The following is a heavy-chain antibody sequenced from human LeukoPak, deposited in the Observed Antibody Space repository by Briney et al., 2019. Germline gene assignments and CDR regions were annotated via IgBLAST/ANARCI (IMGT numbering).Heavy chain of an antibody. CDR2: VSGSGGRT. J-gene: IGHJ6*02. CDR1: GFTFSSYA. D-gene: IGHD6-13*01. CDR3: ARGLHIAAVGIGYYYYGMDV. V-gene: IGHV3-23*01. Sequence: GGSLRLSCAASGFTFSSYAMHWVRQAPGKGLEWVSAVSGSGGRTYYADSVKGRFTISRDNSKNTLDLQMNSVRVEDTAVYYCARGLHIAAVGIGYYYYGMDVWGQGTTVTVSS.